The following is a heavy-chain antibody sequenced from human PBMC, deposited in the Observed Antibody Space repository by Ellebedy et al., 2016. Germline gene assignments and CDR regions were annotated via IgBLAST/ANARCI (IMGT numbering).Heavy chain of an antibody. CDR3: AKGYYVPFDY. J-gene: IGHJ4*02. CDR2: ITGSGGNT. CDR1: GFTFSSYA. D-gene: IGHD1-26*01. Sequence: GGSLRLSCAASGFTFSSYAMSWVRQAPGKGLEWVSGITGSGGNTYYADSVKGRFTISRDNSKNTVYLQMNSLRAEDTAVYYCAKGYYVPFDYWGQGTLVTVSS. V-gene: IGHV3-23*01.